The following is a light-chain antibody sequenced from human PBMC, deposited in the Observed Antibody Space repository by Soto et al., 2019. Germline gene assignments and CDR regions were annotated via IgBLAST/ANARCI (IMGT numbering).Light chain of an antibody. J-gene: IGKJ5*01. CDR1: QSIGSSY. CDR2: GAS. Sequence: EIGLTQSPGTLSLSPEERATLSCRASQSIGSSYLAWYQQKPGQAPRLLIYGASTRATGIPDRFSGSGSGTDFTLTINRVAPEDVAVYYCQQYVSLPITFGPGTRLEIK. CDR3: QQYVSLPIT. V-gene: IGKV3-20*01.